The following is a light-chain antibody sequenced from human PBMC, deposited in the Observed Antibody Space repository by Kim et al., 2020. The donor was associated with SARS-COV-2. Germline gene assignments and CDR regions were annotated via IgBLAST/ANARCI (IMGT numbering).Light chain of an antibody. CDR2: WAS. CDR1: QSVLYNSNNKNY. V-gene: IGKV4-1*01. J-gene: IGKJ1*01. Sequence: ATSNCESSQSVLYNSNNKNYLAWFQQKPGQSPKLLISWASTRESGVPDRFSGSGSGTDFTLTINSLQAADVAVYYCQQYYGTPWTFGQGTKVDIK. CDR3: QQYYGTPWT.